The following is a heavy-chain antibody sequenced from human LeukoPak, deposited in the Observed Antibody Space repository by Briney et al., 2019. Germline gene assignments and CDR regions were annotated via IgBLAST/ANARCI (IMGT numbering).Heavy chain of an antibody. J-gene: IGHJ4*02. Sequence: ASVKISCKVSGYTLTELSMHWVRQAPGKGLERMGGFDPEDGETIYAQKFQGRVTMTEDTSTDTAYMELSSLRSEDTAVYYCATERCSSTSCYTNYWGQGTLVTVSS. CDR3: ATERCSSTSCYTNY. CDR2: FDPEDGET. CDR1: GYTLTELS. D-gene: IGHD2-2*02. V-gene: IGHV1-24*01.